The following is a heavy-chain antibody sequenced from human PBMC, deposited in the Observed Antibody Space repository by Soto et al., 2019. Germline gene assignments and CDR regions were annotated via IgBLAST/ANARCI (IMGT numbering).Heavy chain of an antibody. D-gene: IGHD6-6*01. CDR2: IYYDGNT. Sequence: SETLSLTCDVSGDTISTGGYTWAWIRQPPGKALEWIGHIYYDGNTYYNPSLKSRVTISLDTSKNQFSLKLSSVTAADTAVYYCARSHIVPRLLMYPYDYWGQGTLVTVSS. J-gene: IGHJ4*02. V-gene: IGHV4-30-2*03. CDR3: ARSHIVPRLLMYPYDY. CDR1: GDTISTGGYT.